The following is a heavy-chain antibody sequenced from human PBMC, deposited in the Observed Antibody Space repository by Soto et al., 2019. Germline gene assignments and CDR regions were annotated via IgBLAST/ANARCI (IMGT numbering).Heavy chain of an antibody. CDR3: ARIKWGLDYYSGMDV. V-gene: IGHV1-2*02. CDR2: INPKTAAT. D-gene: IGHD1-26*01. J-gene: IGHJ6*02. CDR1: GYTFSDYF. Sequence: ASVKVSCKASGYTFSDYFIQWLRQAPGQGLEWVAWINPKTAATNYAKKFQDRVTVASDTSFSTAYLELTRLRPDDTALFYCARIKWGLDYYSGMDVWGQGTAVTVSS.